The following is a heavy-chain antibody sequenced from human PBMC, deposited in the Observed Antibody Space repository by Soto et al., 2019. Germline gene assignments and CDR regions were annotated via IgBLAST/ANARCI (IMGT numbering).Heavy chain of an antibody. Sequence: ASVKVSCKASGGTYSSYAISWVRQAPGQGLEWMGGIIPIFGTANYAQKFQGRVTITADKSTSTAYMELSSLRSEDTAVYYCARSDYGDYDPNYYYYYGMDVWGQGTTVTVSS. D-gene: IGHD4-17*01. J-gene: IGHJ6*02. CDR1: GGTYSSYA. V-gene: IGHV1-69*06. CDR3: ARSDYGDYDPNYYYYYGMDV. CDR2: IIPIFGTA.